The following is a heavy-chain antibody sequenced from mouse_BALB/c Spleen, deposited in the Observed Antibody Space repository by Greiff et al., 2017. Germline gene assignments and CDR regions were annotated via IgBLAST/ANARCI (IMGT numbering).Heavy chain of an antibody. D-gene: IGHD2-4*01. CDR2: ISDGGSYT. CDR1: GFTFSDYY. CDR3: ASGGIYYDYYFDY. Sequence: EVMLVESGGGLVKPGGSLKLSCAASGFTFSDYYMYWVRQTPEKRLEWVATISDGGSYTYYPDSVKGRFTISRDNAKNNLYLQMSSLKSEDTAMYYCASGGIYYDYYFDYWGQGTTLTVSS. J-gene: IGHJ2*01. V-gene: IGHV5-4*02.